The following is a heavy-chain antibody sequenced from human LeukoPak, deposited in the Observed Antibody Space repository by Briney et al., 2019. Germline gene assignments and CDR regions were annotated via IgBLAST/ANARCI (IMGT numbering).Heavy chain of an antibody. J-gene: IGHJ5*02. Sequence: PSETLPLTCTVSGGSISSYYWSWLGQPPAKELEWTGDIYYSGSTNYNPSLKSRVTISVDTSKNQFSLKLSSVTAADTAVYYCARSYYDVLTGNYMWLAPWGQGTLVTVSS. CDR3: ARSYYDVLTGNYMWLAP. CDR1: GGSISSYY. D-gene: IGHD3-9*01. V-gene: IGHV4-59*01. CDR2: IYYSGST.